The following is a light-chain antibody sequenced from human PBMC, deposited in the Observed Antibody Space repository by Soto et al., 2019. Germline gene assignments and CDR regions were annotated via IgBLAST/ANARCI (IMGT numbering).Light chain of an antibody. V-gene: IGLV2-11*01. J-gene: IGLJ2*01. CDR2: DVS. CDR1: SSDVGGYNY. CDR3: CSYAGSHTWV. Sequence: QPALTQPRSVSGSPGQSVTISCTGTSSDVGGYNYVSWYQQHPGKAPKLMIYDVSKRPSGVPDRFSGSKSGNTASLTISGLQAEDEADYYCCSYAGSHTWVFGGGTKLTVL.